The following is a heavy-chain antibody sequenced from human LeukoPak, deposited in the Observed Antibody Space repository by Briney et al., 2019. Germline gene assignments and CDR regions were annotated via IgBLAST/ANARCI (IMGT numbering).Heavy chain of an antibody. V-gene: IGHV1-2*02. Sequence: ASVKVSCKASGYTFTGHYMHWLRQAPEQGLEWMGWINPNNGGTNYAQKFQGRVTMTRDTSISTAYMELSRLRSDDTAVYYCARAVGIYSDTWGQGTLVTVSS. D-gene: IGHD1-26*01. CDR1: GYTFTGHY. CDR3: ARAVGIYSDT. J-gene: IGHJ4*02. CDR2: INPNNGGT.